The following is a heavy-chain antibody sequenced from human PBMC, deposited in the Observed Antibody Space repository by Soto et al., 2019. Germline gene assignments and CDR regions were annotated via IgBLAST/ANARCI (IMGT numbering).Heavy chain of an antibody. CDR1: GDSVSSNSAA. CDR2: TYYRSKWYN. Sequence: SQTLSLTCAISGDSVSSNSAAWNWIRQSPSRGLEWLGRTYYRSKWYNDYAVSVKSRITINPDTSKNQFSLQLNSVTPEDTAVYYCARDGYYYDSSGYLYPFDIWGQGTMVT. V-gene: IGHV6-1*01. J-gene: IGHJ3*02. CDR3: ARDGYYYDSSGYLYPFDI. D-gene: IGHD3-22*01.